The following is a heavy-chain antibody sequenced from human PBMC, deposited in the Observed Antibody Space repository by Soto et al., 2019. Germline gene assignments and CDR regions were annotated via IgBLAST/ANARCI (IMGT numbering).Heavy chain of an antibody. J-gene: IGHJ5*02. Sequence: ASVKASCKASGYTFTNYGISWVRQAPGQGLEWMGWVSTNSRHRDYAQKFRGRVTMTTDTSTTTAYMEPRSLRSDDTAVYYCVRELLGNHSNRFDPWGQGTLVTVSS. D-gene: IGHD7-27*01. CDR2: VSTNSRHR. CDR3: VRELLGNHSNRFDP. V-gene: IGHV1-18*01. CDR1: GYTFTNYG.